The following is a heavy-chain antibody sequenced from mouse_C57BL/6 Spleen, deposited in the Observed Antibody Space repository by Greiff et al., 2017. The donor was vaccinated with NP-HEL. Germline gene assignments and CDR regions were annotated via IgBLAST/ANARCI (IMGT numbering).Heavy chain of an antibody. CDR1: GYSFTSYY. J-gene: IGHJ3*01. CDR3: ARLRGDSNPWFAY. V-gene: IGHV1-66*01. CDR2: IYPGSGNT. Sequence: QVHVKQSGPELVKPGASVKISCKASGYSFTSYYIHWVKQRPGQGLEWIGWIYPGSGNTKYNEKFKGKATLTADTSSSTAYMQLSSLTSEDSAVYYCARLRGDSNPWFAYWGQGTLVTVSA. D-gene: IGHD2-5*01.